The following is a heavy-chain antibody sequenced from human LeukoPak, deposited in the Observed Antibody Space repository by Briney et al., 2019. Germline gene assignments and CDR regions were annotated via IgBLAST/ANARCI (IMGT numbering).Heavy chain of an antibody. Sequence: ASVKVSCKAFGYTFTSYDINWVRQATGQGLEWMGWMNPNSGNTGYAQKFQGRVTITRNTSISTAYMELSSLRSDDTAVYYCARGPSGYHTELDYWGQGTLVAVSS. CDR3: ARGPSGYHTELDY. V-gene: IGHV1-8*03. CDR2: MNPNSGNT. CDR1: GYTFTSYD. D-gene: IGHD3-22*01. J-gene: IGHJ4*02.